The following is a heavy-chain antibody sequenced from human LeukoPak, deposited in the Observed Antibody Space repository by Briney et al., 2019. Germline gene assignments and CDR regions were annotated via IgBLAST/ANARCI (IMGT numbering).Heavy chain of an antibody. CDR1: GFTFSSYA. CDR2: TSGSGSGT. J-gene: IGHJ4*02. D-gene: IGHD5-18*01. Sequence: GGSLRLSCAASGFTFSSYAMSWVRQAPGKGLEWVSATSGSGSGTYYADSVKGRLTISRDNSKNTLYLQMNSLRAEDTAVYYCAKLSGYSYGSSYYSDYWGQGTLVTVSS. V-gene: IGHV3-23*01. CDR3: AKLSGYSYGSSYYSDY.